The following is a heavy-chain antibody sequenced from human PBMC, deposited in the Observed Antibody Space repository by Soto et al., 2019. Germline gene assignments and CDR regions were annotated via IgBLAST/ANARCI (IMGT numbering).Heavy chain of an antibody. V-gene: IGHV1-69*13. CDR2: IIPIFGTA. CDR1: GGTFSSYA. D-gene: IGHD6-13*01. CDR3: ATTGSSWNYADY. Sequence: SVKVSCKASGGTFSSYAISWVRQAPGQGLEWMGGIIPIFGTANYAQKFQGRVTITADGSTSTAYMELSSLRSEDTAVYYCATTGSSWNYADYWGQGTLVTVSS. J-gene: IGHJ4*02.